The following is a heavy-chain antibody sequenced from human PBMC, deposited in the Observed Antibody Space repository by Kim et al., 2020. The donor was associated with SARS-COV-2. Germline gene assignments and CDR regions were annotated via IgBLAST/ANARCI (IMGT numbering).Heavy chain of an antibody. CDR3: ARVGRSGWTDDY. Sequence: GGSLRLSCAASGFAFSTYSINWVRQAPGKGLEWFSYISSSSSTIYYADSVRGRFTISRDNAENSVYLQMNSLGDEDTAVYYCARVGRSGWTDDYWGQGTLVTVSS. D-gene: IGHD6-19*01. V-gene: IGHV3-48*02. J-gene: IGHJ4*02. CDR2: ISSSSSTI. CDR1: GFAFSTYS.